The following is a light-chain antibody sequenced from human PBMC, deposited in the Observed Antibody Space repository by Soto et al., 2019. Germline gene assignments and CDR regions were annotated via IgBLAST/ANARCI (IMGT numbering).Light chain of an antibody. Sequence: DLQITHSPSSLSASVLYRVTTTCRASQSISSYLNWYQQKPGKAPKLLIYAASSLQSGVPSRFSGSGSGTDFTLTISSLQPEDFATYYCQQSYSTPITFGQGTRLEIK. CDR3: QQSYSTPIT. CDR2: AAS. J-gene: IGKJ5*01. CDR1: QSISSY. V-gene: IGKV1-39*01.